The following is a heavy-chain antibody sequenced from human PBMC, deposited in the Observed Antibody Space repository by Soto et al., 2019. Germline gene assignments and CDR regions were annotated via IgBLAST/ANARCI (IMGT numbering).Heavy chain of an antibody. CDR2: IIPVFGTA. CDR3: ARGDATKIVVTPYYGMDV. CDR1: GGSLSNFG. D-gene: IGHD3-22*01. Sequence: QVQLVQSGAEVKKPGSSVKVSCKASGGSLSNFGISWVRQAPGQGLEWMGGIIPVFGTANYAQKFQGRVTISADESTSIVYMKVTSLRSEDTAVYYCARGDATKIVVTPYYGMDVWGQGTTVTVSS. V-gene: IGHV1-69*12. J-gene: IGHJ6*02.